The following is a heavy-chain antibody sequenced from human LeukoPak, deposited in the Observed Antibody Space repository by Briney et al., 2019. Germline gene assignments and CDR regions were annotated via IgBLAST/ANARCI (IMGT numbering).Heavy chain of an antibody. CDR2: ISAYNGNT. CDR1: GCTFTSYG. J-gene: IGHJ4*02. V-gene: IGHV1-18*01. Sequence: ASVKVSCKASGCTFTSYGISWVRQAPGQGLEWMGWISAYNGNTNYAQKLQGRVTMTTDTSTSTAYMELRSLRSDDTAVYYCARDHPPYCGGDCYYDYWGQGTLVTVSS. CDR3: ARDHPPYCGGDCYYDY. D-gene: IGHD2-21*02.